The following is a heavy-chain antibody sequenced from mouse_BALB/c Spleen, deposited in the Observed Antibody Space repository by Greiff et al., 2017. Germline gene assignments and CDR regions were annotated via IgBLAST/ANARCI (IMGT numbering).Heavy chain of an antibody. CDR1: GYSITSGYY. CDR2: ISYDGSN. D-gene: IGHD2-10*02. V-gene: IGHV3-6*02. Sequence: VQLQQSGPGLVKPSQSLSLTCSVTGYSITSGYYWNWIRQFPGNKLEWMGYISYDGSNNYNPSLKNRISITRDTSKNQFFLKLNSVTTEDTATYYCAREEYGNPFAYWGQGTLVTVSA. J-gene: IGHJ3*01. CDR3: AREEYGNPFAY.